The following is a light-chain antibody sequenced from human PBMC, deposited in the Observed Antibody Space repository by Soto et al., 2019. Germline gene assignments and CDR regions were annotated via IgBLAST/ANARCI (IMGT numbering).Light chain of an antibody. CDR3: QKYNSAPPGIT. CDR1: QGISNY. Sequence: DIQMTQSPSSLSASVGDRVTITCRASQGISNYLAWYQQKPGKVPKLLIYAASTLQSGVPSRFSGSGSGADFTLTISSLQSEDVATYYCQKYNSAPPGITFGPGTKVDIK. V-gene: IGKV1-27*01. J-gene: IGKJ3*01. CDR2: AAS.